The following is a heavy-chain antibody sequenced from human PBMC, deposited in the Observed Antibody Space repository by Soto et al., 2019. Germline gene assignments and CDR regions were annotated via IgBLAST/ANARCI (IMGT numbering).Heavy chain of an antibody. V-gene: IGHV4-34*01. CDR2: INHSGST. J-gene: IGHJ6*04. CDR3: ARARKARGADYYYHYCMEV. Sequence: SETLSLTCSVYGGSFSDYYWSWIRQPPWKGLEWIGEINHSGSTNYNPSLKSRVTISVHTSKNQFSLKLSSVTAADTAVYYCARARKARGADYYYHYCMEVWGNGNRVTVS. CDR1: GGSFSDYY. D-gene: IGHD1-26*01.